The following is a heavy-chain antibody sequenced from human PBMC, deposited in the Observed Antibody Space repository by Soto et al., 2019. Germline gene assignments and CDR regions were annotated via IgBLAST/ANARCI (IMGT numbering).Heavy chain of an antibody. V-gene: IGHV6-1*01. CDR2: TYYRSKWYN. J-gene: IGHJ3*01. Sequence: PSQTLSLTCAISGDSVSSNTAAWNWIRQSPSRGLEWLGRTYYRSKWYNDYAVSVKSRITINPDTSKNQFSLHLNSVTPEYTAVDYCARISYDSSPAWXQGKMVTVSS. D-gene: IGHD3-22*01. CDR1: GDSVSSNTAA. CDR3: ARISYDSSPA.